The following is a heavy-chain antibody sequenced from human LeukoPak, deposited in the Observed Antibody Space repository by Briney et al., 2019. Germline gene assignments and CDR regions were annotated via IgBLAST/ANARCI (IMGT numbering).Heavy chain of an antibody. CDR2: IYYSGST. Sequence: PSQTLSLTCTVSGGSISSGDYYWSWIRQPPGKGLEWIGYIYYSGSTYYNPSLKSRVTTSVDTSKNQFSLKLSSVTAADTAVYYCARETLLYCSSTSCYWFDPWGQGTLVTVSS. CDR1: GGSISSGDYY. D-gene: IGHD2-2*01. CDR3: ARETLLYCSSTSCYWFDP. V-gene: IGHV4-30-4*08. J-gene: IGHJ5*02.